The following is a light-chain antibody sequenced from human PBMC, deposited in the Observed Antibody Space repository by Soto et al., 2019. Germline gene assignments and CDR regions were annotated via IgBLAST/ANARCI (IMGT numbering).Light chain of an antibody. CDR3: TSYAGSNNVI. CDR1: RSDVGGYNY. J-gene: IGLJ2*01. V-gene: IGLV2-8*01. Sequence: QSVLTQPPSASGSPGQSVTISCTGSRSDVGGYNYVSWYQQHPGKAPKLIIYEVTKRPSGVPDRFSGSKSGNTASLTVSGLQAEDEADYYCTSYAGSNNVIFGGGTKVTVL. CDR2: EVT.